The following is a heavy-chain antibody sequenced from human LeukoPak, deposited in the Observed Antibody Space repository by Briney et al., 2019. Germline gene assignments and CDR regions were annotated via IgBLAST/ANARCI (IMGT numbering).Heavy chain of an antibody. D-gene: IGHD2-21*01. CDR2: MSPHNGRT. CDR3: ARRTPRCGGTCYDAFDV. V-gene: IGHV1-8*01. CDR1: GYTFIDYD. J-gene: IGHJ3*01. Sequence: EASVKVSCKASGYTFIDYDINWVRQAPGQGLEWMGLMSPHNGRTEYAQNFQGRATITRDTSTGPAYMELRSLRSEDTPVYYCARRTPRCGGTCYDAFDVWGQGTMVTVSS.